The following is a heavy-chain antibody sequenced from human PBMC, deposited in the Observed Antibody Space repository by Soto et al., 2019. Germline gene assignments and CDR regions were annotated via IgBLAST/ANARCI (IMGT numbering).Heavy chain of an antibody. CDR3: ATPYYFNP. Sequence: KTGGSLRLSCAASGFMYSAYTMNRVRQAPGKGLEWLSSISDDSSYIDYADSLRGRFTVSRDNARNSLYLQIDSLGVEDTAVYYCATPYYFNPWGPGTLVTV. D-gene: IGHD3-22*01. CDR1: GFMYSAYT. CDR2: ISDDSSYI. J-gene: IGHJ5*02. V-gene: IGHV3-21*06.